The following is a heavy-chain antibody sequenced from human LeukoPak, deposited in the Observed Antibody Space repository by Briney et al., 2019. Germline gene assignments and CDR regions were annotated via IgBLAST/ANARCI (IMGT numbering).Heavy chain of an antibody. CDR2: ISSSGSTI. Sequence: GGSLRLSCAASGFTFSSYEMNWVRQAPGKGLEWVSYISSSGSTIYYADSVKGRFTISRDNAKNSLYLQMNSLRAEDTAVYYCARRYCSSTSCTLDYWGQGPLVTVSS. CDR3: ARRYCSSTSCTLDY. V-gene: IGHV3-48*03. D-gene: IGHD2-2*01. CDR1: GFTFSSYE. J-gene: IGHJ4*02.